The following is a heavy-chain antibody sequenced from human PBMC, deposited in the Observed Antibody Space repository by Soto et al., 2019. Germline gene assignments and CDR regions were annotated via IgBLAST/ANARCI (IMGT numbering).Heavy chain of an antibody. J-gene: IGHJ4*02. Sequence: GGSLRLSCAASGFTVSSNYMSWVRQAPGKGLEWVSAISGSGGSTYYADSVKGRFTISRDNSKNTLYLQMNSLRAEDTAVYYCAKMGSYSRFDYWGQGTLVTVSS. CDR1: GFTVSSNY. CDR3: AKMGSYSRFDY. CDR2: ISGSGGST. D-gene: IGHD1-26*01. V-gene: IGHV3-23*01.